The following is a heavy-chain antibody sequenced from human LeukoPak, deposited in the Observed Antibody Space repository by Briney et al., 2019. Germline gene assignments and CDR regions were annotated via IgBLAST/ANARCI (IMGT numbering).Heavy chain of an antibody. V-gene: IGHV4-59*12. CDR2: IYYSGST. Sequence: PSETLSLTCTVSGGSISSYYWSWIRQPPGKGLEWIGYIYYSGSTNYNPSLKSRVTISVDTSKNQFSLKLSSVTAADTAVYYCARDPHYYDSSGYYFWGQGTLVTVSS. CDR3: ARDPHYYDSSGYYF. J-gene: IGHJ4*02. CDR1: GGSISSYY. D-gene: IGHD3-22*01.